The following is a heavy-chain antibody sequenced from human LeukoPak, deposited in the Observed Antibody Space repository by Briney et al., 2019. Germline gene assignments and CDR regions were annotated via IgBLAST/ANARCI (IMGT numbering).Heavy chain of an antibody. J-gene: IGHJ4*02. Sequence: PSQTLSLTCTVSGGSISSGGYYWSWIRQPPGKGLEWIGYIYHSGSPYYNPSLKIRVTISVDRSKNQLSLKLSSVTAADTAVSYCARVGSIAAAFDYWGQGTLVTVSS. V-gene: IGHV4-30-2*01. CDR3: ARVGSIAAAFDY. D-gene: IGHD6-13*01. CDR2: IYHSGSP. CDR1: GGSISSGGYY.